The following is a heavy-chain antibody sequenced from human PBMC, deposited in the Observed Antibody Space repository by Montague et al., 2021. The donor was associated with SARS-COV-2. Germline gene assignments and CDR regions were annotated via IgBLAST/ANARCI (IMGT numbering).Heavy chain of an antibody. CDR2: ISSAGST. D-gene: IGHD2-15*01. CDR1: GDSFTYYY. V-gene: IGHV4-59*01. Sequence: SETLSLTCSVSGDSFTYYYWSWIRQSPGKGLEWIGYISSAGSTNYNPSFKSRFTLSVDTSENQFSLKVTSVTAADTAVYYCARKVVFADCFDFWGHGTLVTVSS. J-gene: IGHJ4*01. CDR3: ARKVVFADCFDF.